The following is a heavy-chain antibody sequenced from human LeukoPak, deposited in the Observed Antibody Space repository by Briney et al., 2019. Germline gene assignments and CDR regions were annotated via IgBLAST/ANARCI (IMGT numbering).Heavy chain of an antibody. V-gene: IGHV3-66*01. CDR3: ASPSSGADSPSEPMTTVTKGYGMDV. J-gene: IGHJ6*02. CDR2: IYSGGST. Sequence: PGGSLRLSCAASGFTVSSNYMSWVRQAPGKGLEWVSVIYSGGSTYYADSVKGRFTISRDNSKNTLYLQMNSLRAEDTAVYYCASPSSGADSPSEPMTTVTKGYGMDVWGQGTTVTVSS. D-gene: IGHD4-17*01. CDR1: GFTVSSNY.